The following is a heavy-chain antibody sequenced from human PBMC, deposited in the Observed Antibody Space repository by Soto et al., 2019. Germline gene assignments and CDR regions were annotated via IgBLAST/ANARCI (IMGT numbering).Heavy chain of an antibody. D-gene: IGHD2-15*01. CDR2: IYHSGSS. J-gene: IGHJ5*02. Sequence: SEKLSLTCAISGGSINSSNWWSWVRQPPGKGLEWIGEIYHSGSSKYSPSLKSRVSMSVDKSRNQFSLKLTSLAAADTAGYYCVWTTHGGRKPLFAPCGQGTLVIVSA. CDR1: GGSINSSNW. V-gene: IGHV4-4*02. CDR3: VWTTHGGRKPLFAP.